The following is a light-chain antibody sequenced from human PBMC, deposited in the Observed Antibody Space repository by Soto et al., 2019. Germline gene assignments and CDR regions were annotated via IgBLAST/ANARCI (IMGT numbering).Light chain of an antibody. CDR1: QTVATF. CDR3: QHYNSYSEA. J-gene: IGKJ1*01. V-gene: IGKV1-39*01. Sequence: DIQMTQSPAYLSASIGDSVYISCRASQTVATFLNWYQQKPGKVPQLLIYAASTLQSGVPSRFSGSGSGTEFTLTISSLQPDDFATYYCQHYNSYSEAFGQGTKVDIK. CDR2: AAS.